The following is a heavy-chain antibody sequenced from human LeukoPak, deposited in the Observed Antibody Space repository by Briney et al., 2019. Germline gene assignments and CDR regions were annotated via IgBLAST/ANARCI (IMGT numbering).Heavy chain of an antibody. CDR1: GFTFSSYS. V-gene: IGHV3-48*01. J-gene: IGHJ6*03. CDR2: ISSSSSTI. D-gene: IGHD4-11*01. CDR3: ARDGSNYGFDYMDV. Sequence: GGSLRLSCAASGFTFSSYSMNWVRQAPGKGLEWVSYISSSSSTIYYADSVKGRFTISRDNAKNSLYLQMNSLRAEDTAVYYCARDGSNYGFDYMDVWGKGTTVTVSS.